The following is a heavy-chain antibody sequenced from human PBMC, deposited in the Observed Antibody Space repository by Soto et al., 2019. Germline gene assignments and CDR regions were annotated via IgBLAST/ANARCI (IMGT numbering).Heavy chain of an antibody. Sequence: EVQLVESGGGLVQPGGSLRLSCVASGFTFSSPWMHWVRQSPGKGLVWVSRINSDGSDTTYADSVKGRFTIARNNAKNTLLRQIDSLGGGESAVNYRGRGLEEWARTSVIWGQGNLGTVSS. CDR3: GRGLEEWARTSVI. D-gene: IGHD3-3*01. CDR1: GFTFSSPW. V-gene: IGHV3-74*01. CDR2: INSDGSDT. J-gene: IGHJ4*03.